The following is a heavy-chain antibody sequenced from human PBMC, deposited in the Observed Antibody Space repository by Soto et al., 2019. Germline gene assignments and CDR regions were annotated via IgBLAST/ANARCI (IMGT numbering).Heavy chain of an antibody. CDR2: IYHNAIT. D-gene: IGHD3-10*01. Sequence: QLQLQESGPGLVKPSQTLSLTGAVSGASISRGGSSWSWIRQAPGTGLEWIGYIYHNAITNYNPSLKSRVTISVDKAQNQFSLSLNFVTAADTAVYYCARGLEVRGSYGLDVWGEGTTVTVAS. J-gene: IGHJ6*04. V-gene: IGHV4-30-2*01. CDR3: ARGLEVRGSYGLDV. CDR1: GASISRGGSS.